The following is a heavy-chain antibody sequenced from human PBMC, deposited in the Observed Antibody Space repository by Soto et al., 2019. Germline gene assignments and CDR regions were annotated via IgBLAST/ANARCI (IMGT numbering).Heavy chain of an antibody. V-gene: IGHV5-51*01. CDR2: IYPGDSDT. CDR1: GYSFTSYW. D-gene: IGHD2-2*01. J-gene: IGHJ4*02. Sequence: GESLKISCKGSGYSFTSYWIGWVRQMPGKGLEWMGIIYPGDSDTRYSPSFQGQVTISADKSISTAYLQWSSLKASDTAMYYCARLGPMAGYCSSTSCYGYFDYWGQGTLVTVSS. CDR3: ARLGPMAGYCSSTSCYGYFDY.